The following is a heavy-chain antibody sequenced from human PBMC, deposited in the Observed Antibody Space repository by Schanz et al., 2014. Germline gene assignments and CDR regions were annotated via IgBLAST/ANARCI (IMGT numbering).Heavy chain of an antibody. CDR3: AKGRFGELSAFDI. CDR2: ISGASDHI. V-gene: IGHV3-23*01. D-gene: IGHD3-10*01. J-gene: IGHJ3*02. Sequence: EVQLLESGGGLIQPGGSLRLSCAASGFIFGSSVMAGVRQAPGKGLEWVSGISGASDHIDYAESVKGRFTISRDNSKNTLFLQMNSLRAEDTAVYYCAKGRFGELSAFDIWGQGTMVTVSS. CDR1: GFIFGSSV.